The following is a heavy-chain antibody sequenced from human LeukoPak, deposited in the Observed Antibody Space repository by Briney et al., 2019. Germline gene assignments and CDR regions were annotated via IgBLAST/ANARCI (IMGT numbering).Heavy chain of an antibody. V-gene: IGHV4-59*08. D-gene: IGHD6-19*01. CDR3: ARHAVYAGSGWAFDY. CDR1: GGSISPYY. CDR2: IYYTGSGST. J-gene: IGHJ4*02. Sequence: SETLSLTCTVSGGSISPYYWSWIRQPPGKGLEWIGYIYYTGSGSTSHNPSLKSRVTISVDTSKNQFSLNLNSVTAADTAVYYCARHAVYAGSGWAFDYWGQGTLVTVFS.